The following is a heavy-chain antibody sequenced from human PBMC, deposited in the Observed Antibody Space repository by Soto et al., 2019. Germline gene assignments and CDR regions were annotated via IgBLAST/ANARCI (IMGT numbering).Heavy chain of an antibody. CDR1: GGSVSSGSYY. V-gene: IGHV4-61*01. Sequence: SETLSLTCTVSGGSVSSGSYYWSWIRQPPGKGLECIGYIYYSGSTNYSPSLKSRVTISVDTSKNQFSLKLNSVTAADTAVYYCATLPPRIVVVVLPIPSWGQGTLVTVSS. CDR2: IYYSGST. CDR3: ATLPPRIVVVVLPIPS. J-gene: IGHJ4*02. D-gene: IGHD2-15*01.